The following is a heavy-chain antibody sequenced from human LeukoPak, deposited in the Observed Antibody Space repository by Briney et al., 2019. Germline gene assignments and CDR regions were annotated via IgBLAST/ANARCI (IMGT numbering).Heavy chain of an antibody. Sequence: GGSLRLSCAASGFTFSSYGMHWVRQAPGKGLEWVAVIWYDGSNKYYADSVKGRFTISRDNSKNTLYLQMNSLRAEDTAVYYCAKDPCAYFISTSCPAYWGQGTLVTVS. V-gene: IGHV3-33*06. J-gene: IGHJ4*02. CDR3: AKDPCAYFISTSCPAY. CDR2: IWYDGSNK. D-gene: IGHD2-2*01. CDR1: GFTFSSYG.